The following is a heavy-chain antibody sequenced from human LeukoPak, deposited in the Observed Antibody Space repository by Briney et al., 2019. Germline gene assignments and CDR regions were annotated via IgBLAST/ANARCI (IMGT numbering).Heavy chain of an antibody. Sequence: PGGSLRLSCAASGFTFSNYNMNWVRQAPGKGLEWVSPISSSSSYIYYADSVKGRFTISRDNAKNSLYLQINSLRAEDTAVYYCARDLGYGDYEAFDYWGQGTLVTVSS. J-gene: IGHJ4*02. CDR2: ISSSSSYI. CDR1: GFTFSNYN. CDR3: ARDLGYGDYEAFDY. D-gene: IGHD4-17*01. V-gene: IGHV3-21*01.